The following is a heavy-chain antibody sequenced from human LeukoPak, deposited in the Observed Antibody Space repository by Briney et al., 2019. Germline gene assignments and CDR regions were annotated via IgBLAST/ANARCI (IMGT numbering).Heavy chain of an antibody. CDR1: GFTFSSYW. CDR2: IKQDGSEK. CDR3: ARVLKSGYYDSSGVCDY. V-gene: IGHV3-7*01. J-gene: IGHJ4*02. Sequence: GGSLRLSCAASGFTFSSYWMSWVRQAPGKGLEWVANIKQDGSEKYYVDSVKGRFTISRDNAKNSLYLQMNSLRAEDTAVYYCARVLKSGYYDSSGVCDYWGQGTLVTVSS. D-gene: IGHD3-22*01.